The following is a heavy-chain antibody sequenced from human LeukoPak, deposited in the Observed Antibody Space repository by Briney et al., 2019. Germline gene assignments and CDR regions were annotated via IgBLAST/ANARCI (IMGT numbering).Heavy chain of an antibody. CDR3: ARGGYSSGWYLWVTGGVDY. CDR1: GFTFSSYA. Sequence: GGSLRLSCAASGFTFSSYAMHWVRQAPGKGLEWVAVISYDGSNKYYADSAKGRFTISRDNSKNTLYLQMNSLRAEDTAVYYCARGGYSSGWYLWVTGGVDYWGQGTLVTVSS. J-gene: IGHJ4*02. D-gene: IGHD6-19*01. CDR2: ISYDGSNK. V-gene: IGHV3-30-3*01.